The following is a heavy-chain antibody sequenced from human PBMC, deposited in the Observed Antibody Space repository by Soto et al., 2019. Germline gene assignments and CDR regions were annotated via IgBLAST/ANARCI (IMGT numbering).Heavy chain of an antibody. D-gene: IGHD3-22*01. CDR2: INHSGST. J-gene: IGHJ4*02. CDR1: GGSFSGYY. CDR3: ARGGSNMIVVGHEY. V-gene: IGHV4-34*01. Sequence: SETRSLTGAVYGGSFSGYYWIWIRQPPGKGLEWIGEINHSGSTNYNPSLKSRVTISVDTSKNQFPLKLSSVTAADTAVYYCARGGSNMIVVGHEYWGQGTLVTVSS.